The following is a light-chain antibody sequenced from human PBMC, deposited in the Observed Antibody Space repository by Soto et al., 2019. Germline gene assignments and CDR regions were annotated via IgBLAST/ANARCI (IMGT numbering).Light chain of an antibody. CDR2: DAS. CDR3: QQYNYYSWT. J-gene: IGKJ1*01. V-gene: IGKV1-5*01. CDR1: QSISRW. Sequence: DREMAQSPPTVYQYIGSAVTITCRASQSISRWLAWYQQKPGKAPKVLIYDASSLESGFPARVSGSGSGTEFTLTISSLQPDDFATYYCQQYNYYSWTFGQGTKVDIK.